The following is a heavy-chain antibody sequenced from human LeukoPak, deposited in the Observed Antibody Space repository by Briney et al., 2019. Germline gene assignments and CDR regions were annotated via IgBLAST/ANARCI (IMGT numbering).Heavy chain of an antibody. CDR3: ARAGYYRFDY. V-gene: IGHV3-74*01. CDR2: INSDASTI. Sequence: GGALRLSCTASGFTFSNSWVHWVGQAPGKGVMWLSRINSDASTIVYADSVKGRFTTSRDNAKNTLYLQMNSLRAEDTAVYYCARAGYYRFDYWGQGTLVTVSS. D-gene: IGHD3-10*01. J-gene: IGHJ4*02. CDR1: GFTFSNSW.